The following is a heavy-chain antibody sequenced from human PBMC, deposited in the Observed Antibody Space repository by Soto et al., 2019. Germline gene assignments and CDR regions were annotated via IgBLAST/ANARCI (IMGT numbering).Heavy chain of an antibody. D-gene: IGHD3-10*01. CDR2: IDPSDSYT. CDR1: GYSFTSYW. V-gene: IGHV5-10-1*01. CDR3: ARDGLLRFGSLPRYGMDV. J-gene: IGHJ6*02. Sequence: GESLKISGNGSGYSFTSYWISWVRQMPGKGLEWMGRIDPSDSYTNYSPSFQGHVTISADKSISTAYLQWSSLKASDTAMYYCARDGLLRFGSLPRYGMDVWGQGTTVTVSS.